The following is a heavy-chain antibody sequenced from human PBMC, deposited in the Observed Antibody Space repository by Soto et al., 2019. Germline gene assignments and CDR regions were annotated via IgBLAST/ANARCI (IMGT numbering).Heavy chain of an antibody. CDR3: ARALPSGSSWRRLTSNWFDP. Sequence: ASVKVSCKASGYTFTSYAMHWVRQAPGQRLEWMGWINAGNGNTKYSQKFQGRVTITRDTSASTAYMELSSLRSEDTAVYYCARALPSGSSWRRLTSNWFDPWGQGTLVTVSS. D-gene: IGHD6-13*01. V-gene: IGHV1-3*01. CDR2: INAGNGNT. J-gene: IGHJ5*02. CDR1: GYTFTSYA.